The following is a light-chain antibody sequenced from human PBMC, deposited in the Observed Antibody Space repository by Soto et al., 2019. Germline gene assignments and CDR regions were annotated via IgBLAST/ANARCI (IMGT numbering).Light chain of an antibody. CDR1: QGISSY. J-gene: IGKJ4*01. CDR2: AAS. CDR3: QQYYSYPLT. Sequence: AIRMTQSPSSFSASTGDRVTITCRASQGISSYLAWYQQKPGKAPKLLIYAASTLQSGVPSRFSGSGSGTDFTITISCLQFEDFATYYCQQYYSYPLTFGGGTKVEIK. V-gene: IGKV1-8*01.